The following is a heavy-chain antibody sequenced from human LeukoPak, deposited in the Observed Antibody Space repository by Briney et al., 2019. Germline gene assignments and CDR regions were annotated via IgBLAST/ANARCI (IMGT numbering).Heavy chain of an antibody. CDR3: ARNSYYGSGTLAPDY. CDR1: GGSISSYY. CDR2: IYYSGST. Sequence: SETLSLTCTVSGGSISSYYWSWLRQPPGKGLEWIGYIYYSGSTNYNPSLKSRVTISVDTSKNQFSLKLSSVTAADTAVYYCARNSYYGSGTLAPDYWGQGTLVTVSS. D-gene: IGHD3-10*01. V-gene: IGHV4-59*08. J-gene: IGHJ4*02.